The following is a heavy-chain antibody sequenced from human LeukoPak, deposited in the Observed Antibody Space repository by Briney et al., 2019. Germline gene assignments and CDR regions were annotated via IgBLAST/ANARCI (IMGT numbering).Heavy chain of an antibody. Sequence: SETLSHTCAVYGVSCDDYYWSWIRQPPGKGLEWIGEILQCGIFYYHSSLMSRVTISSDTSKGQLPLRLASVAAAGAGLYYFPRVRDRSKASDHWGQGSPLTASS. CDR1: GVSCDDYY. J-gene: IGHJ4*02. CDR2: ILQCGIF. V-gene: IGHV4-34*12. CDR3: PRVRDRSKASDH. D-gene: IGHD5-24*01.